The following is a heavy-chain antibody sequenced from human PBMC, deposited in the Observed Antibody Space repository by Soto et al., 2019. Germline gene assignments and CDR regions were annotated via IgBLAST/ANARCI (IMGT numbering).Heavy chain of an antibody. Sequence: SVKVSCKASGGTFNNYPITWVRQAPGQGLEWMGGSIPIFGTANYAQKFQGRVTISVDESTSTAYMELSSLRSEDTAVYYCARGRGYSGDDHYYYFDMDVRGQGTTVTVSS. CDR3: ARGRGYSGDDHYYYFDMDV. CDR1: GGTFNNYP. CDR2: SIPIFGTA. D-gene: IGHD5-12*01. J-gene: IGHJ6*02. V-gene: IGHV1-69*13.